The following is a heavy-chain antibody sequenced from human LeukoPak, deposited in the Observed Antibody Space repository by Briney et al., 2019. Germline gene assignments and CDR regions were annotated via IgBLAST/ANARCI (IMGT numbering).Heavy chain of an antibody. V-gene: IGHV1-2*02. CDR2: INPNSGGT. Sequence: GASVKVSCKASGYTFTGYYMHWVRQAPGQGLEWMGWINPNSGGTNYAQKFQGRVTMTRDTSISTAYMELSRLRSDDTAVYYCARERRPSSGYSTDYWGQGTLVTVSS. J-gene: IGHJ4*02. CDR3: ARERRPSSGYSTDY. CDR1: GYTFTGYY. D-gene: IGHD3-22*01.